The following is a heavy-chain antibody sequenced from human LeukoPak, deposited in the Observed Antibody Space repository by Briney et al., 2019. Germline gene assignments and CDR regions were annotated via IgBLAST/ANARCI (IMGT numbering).Heavy chain of an antibody. J-gene: IGHJ4*02. Sequence: GGSLRLSCVASGFTFSSYEMNWVRQAPGKGLEWVSGISGSGDSTYYADSVKGRFTISRDNSKNTLYLQMNSLRAEDTAVYYCARRSGIAVAGAFDYWGQGTPVTVSS. CDR2: ISGSGDST. V-gene: IGHV3-23*01. D-gene: IGHD6-19*01. CDR1: GFTFSSYE. CDR3: ARRSGIAVAGAFDY.